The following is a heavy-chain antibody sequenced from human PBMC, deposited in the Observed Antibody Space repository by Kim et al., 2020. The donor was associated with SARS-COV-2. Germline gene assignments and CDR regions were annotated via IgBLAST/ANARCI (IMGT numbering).Heavy chain of an antibody. D-gene: IGHD2-15*01. CDR2: INTSGST. CDR1: GGSISSGSYY. CDR3: ARGGYCSGGSCYSLGWFDP. J-gene: IGHJ5*02. Sequence: SETLSLTCTVSGGSISSGSYYWSWIRQPAGKGLEWIGRINTSGSTNYNPSLKSRVTISVDTSKNQFSLKLSSVTAADTAVYYCARGGYCSGGSCYSLGWFDPWGQGTLVTVSS. V-gene: IGHV4-61*02.